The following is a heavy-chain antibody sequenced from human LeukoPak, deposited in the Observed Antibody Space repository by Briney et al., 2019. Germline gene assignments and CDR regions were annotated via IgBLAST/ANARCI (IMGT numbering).Heavy chain of an antibody. CDR1: GGSISSYY. J-gene: IGHJ3*02. CDR3: ARDLTDSGNYYDAFDI. D-gene: IGHD1-26*01. Sequence: SETLSLTCTVSGGSISSYYWSWIRQPPGKGLEWIGYIYYSGSTNYNPSLKSRVTISVDTSKNQFSLKLSSVTAADTAVYYCARDLTDSGNYYDAFDIWGQGTMVTVSS. V-gene: IGHV4-59*01. CDR2: IYYSGST.